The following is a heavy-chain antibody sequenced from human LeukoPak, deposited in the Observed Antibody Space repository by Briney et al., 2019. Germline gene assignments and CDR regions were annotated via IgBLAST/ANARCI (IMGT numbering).Heavy chain of an antibody. CDR2: IYPGDSDT. V-gene: IGHV5-51*01. CDR1: GYSFTSYG. Sequence: GESLKISCKGSGYSFTSYGIGWVRQMPGKGLEWMGIIYPGDSDTRYSPSFQGQVTISADKSISTAYLQWSSLKASDTAMYYCARVGYCSGGSCYHHFDYWGQGTLVTVSS. D-gene: IGHD2-15*01. J-gene: IGHJ4*02. CDR3: ARVGYCSGGSCYHHFDY.